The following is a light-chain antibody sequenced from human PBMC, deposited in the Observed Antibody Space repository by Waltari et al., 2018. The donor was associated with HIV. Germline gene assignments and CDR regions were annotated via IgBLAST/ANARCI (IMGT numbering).Light chain of an antibody. Sequence: EIVLTQSQATLSLSPGERATLSCRASQSVSSYLAWYQQKPGQAPRLLIYDASNRATGIPARFSGSGSGTDFTLTISSLEPEDFAVYYCQQRRNWPPLTFGGGTKVEIK. J-gene: IGKJ4*01. CDR3: QQRRNWPPLT. V-gene: IGKV3-11*01. CDR2: DAS. CDR1: QSVSSY.